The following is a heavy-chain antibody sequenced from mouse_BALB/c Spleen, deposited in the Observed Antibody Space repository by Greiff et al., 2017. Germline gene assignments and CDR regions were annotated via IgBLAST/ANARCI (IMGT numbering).Heavy chain of an antibody. CDR3: ARDLSHAMDY. V-gene: IGHV5-4*02. CDR1: GFTFSDYY. Sequence: EVQGVESGGGLVKPGGSLKLSCAASGFTFSDYYMYWVRQTPEKRLEWVATISDGGSYTYYPDSVKGRFTISRDNAKNNLYLQMSSLKSEDTAMYYCARDLSHAMDYWGQGTSVTVSS. D-gene: IGHD1-1*01. J-gene: IGHJ4*01. CDR2: ISDGGSYT.